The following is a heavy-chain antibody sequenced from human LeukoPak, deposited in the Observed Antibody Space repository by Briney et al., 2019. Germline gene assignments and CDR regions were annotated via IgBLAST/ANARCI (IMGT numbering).Heavy chain of an antibody. V-gene: IGHV3-48*01. D-gene: IGHD1-26*01. CDR2: ISSSSSTT. CDR3: ARAGIVGADY. Sequence: GGSLRLSCAASGVTFSSYPMYWVRQAPGKGLEWVSYISSSSSTTYYADSVKGRFTISRDNAKNSLYLQMNSLRAEDTAVYYCARAGIVGADYWGQGTLVTVSS. J-gene: IGHJ4*02. CDR1: GVTFSSYP.